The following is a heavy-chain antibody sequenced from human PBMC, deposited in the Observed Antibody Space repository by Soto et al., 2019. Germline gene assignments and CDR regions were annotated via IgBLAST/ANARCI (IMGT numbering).Heavy chain of an antibody. CDR3: ADSWLPTSY. CDR2: ISPDGRTT. J-gene: IGHJ4*02. D-gene: IGHD3-10*01. CDR1: GFSFSHYW. Sequence: PGGSLRLSCAASGFSFSHYWLPWVRQAPGKGLVGVSRISPDGRTTTYADSVKGRFTISRDNAKSTLYLQMNSLTVEDGAVYYCADSWLPTSYWGPGTLVTVSS. V-gene: IGHV3-74*01.